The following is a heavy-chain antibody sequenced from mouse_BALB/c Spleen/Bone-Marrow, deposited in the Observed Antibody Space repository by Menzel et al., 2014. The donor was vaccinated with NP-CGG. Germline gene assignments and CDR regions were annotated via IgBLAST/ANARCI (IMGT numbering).Heavy chain of an antibody. CDR3: ARALSNDGFAY. CDR2: IDPFNGGT. V-gene: IGHV1S135*01. CDR1: GYSFTSYY. J-gene: IGHJ3*01. Sequence: EVKLQESGPELMKPGASVKISCKASGYSFTSYYMHWVKQSHGKSLEWIGYIDPFNGGTSYNQKFKGKGTLTVDKSSSTAYMHLSSLTSEDSAVYYCARALSNDGFAYWGQGTLVTVSA.